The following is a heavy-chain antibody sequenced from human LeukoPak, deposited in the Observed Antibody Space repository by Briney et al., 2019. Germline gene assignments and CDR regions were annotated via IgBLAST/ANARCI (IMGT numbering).Heavy chain of an antibody. J-gene: IGHJ4*02. D-gene: IGHD1-14*01. CDR1: GYTFTSYG. CDR2: ISAYNGNT. V-gene: IGHV1-18*01. Sequence: GASVTVSCKASGYTFTSYGISWVRQAPGQGLEWMGWISAYNGNTNYAQKLQGRVTMIRDTSTSTVYMELSRLRSEDTAVYYCARENPIKAWDYWGQGTLVTVSS. CDR3: ARENPIKAWDY.